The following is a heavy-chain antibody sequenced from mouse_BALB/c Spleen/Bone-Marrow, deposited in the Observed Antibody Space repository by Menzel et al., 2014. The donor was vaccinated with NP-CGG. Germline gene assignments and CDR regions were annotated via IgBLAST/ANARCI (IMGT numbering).Heavy chain of an antibody. J-gene: IGHJ2*01. D-gene: IGHD1-1*01. CDR2: INPGSRST. CDR3: ARRTTGVAPFDY. Sequence: VQLQQSGAELARPGTSVKVSCKASGYAFTNYLIEWVKQRPGQGLEWIGVINPGSRSTNYNEKFKGKATLTADKSSSTAYMQLSSLTSDDSAVYFCARRTTGVAPFDYWDQATTLKVSS. CDR1: GYAFTNYL. V-gene: IGHV1-54*01.